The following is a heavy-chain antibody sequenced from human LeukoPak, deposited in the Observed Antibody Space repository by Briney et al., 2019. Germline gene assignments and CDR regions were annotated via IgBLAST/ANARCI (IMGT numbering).Heavy chain of an antibody. Sequence: GESLKISCKGSGYSFTSYWIGWVRQMPGKGLEWMGIIYPGDSDTRYSPSFQGQVSTSADKSINTAYLQWSSLKASDTAFYYCARRLEEWEFFDYWGQGTLLTVSS. J-gene: IGHJ4*02. CDR2: IYPGDSDT. CDR1: GYSFTSYW. CDR3: ARRLEEWEFFDY. V-gene: IGHV5-51*01. D-gene: IGHD1-26*01.